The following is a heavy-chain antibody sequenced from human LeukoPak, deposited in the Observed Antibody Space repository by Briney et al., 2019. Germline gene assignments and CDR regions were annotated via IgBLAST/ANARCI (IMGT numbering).Heavy chain of an antibody. V-gene: IGHV4-59*01. CDR3: ARVGRVVTAGGYGMDV. J-gene: IGHJ6*02. CDR2: IYYSGST. D-gene: IGHD2-21*02. Sequence: AETLSLTCTVSGGSISSYYWTWIRQPPGEGPEWIGYIYYSGSTNYNPSLKSRVTISVDTSKNQFSLKLTSVPAADTAVYYCARVGRVVTAGGYGMDVWGQGTTVIVSS. CDR1: GGSISSYY.